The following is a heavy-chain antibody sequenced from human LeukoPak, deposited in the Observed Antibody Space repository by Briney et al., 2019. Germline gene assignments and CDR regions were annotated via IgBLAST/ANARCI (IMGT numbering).Heavy chain of an antibody. V-gene: IGHV4-59*01. Sequence: PSETLSLTCTVSDGSISSYYWSWIRQPPGKGLEWIGYIYYSGSTNYNPSLKSRVTISVDMSKNQFTLKLSSVTAADTAVYYCARVAWTGTTGYYYYYMDVWGKGTTVTVSS. J-gene: IGHJ6*03. D-gene: IGHD1-7*01. CDR1: DGSISSYY. CDR3: ARVAWTGTTGYYYYYMDV. CDR2: IYYSGST.